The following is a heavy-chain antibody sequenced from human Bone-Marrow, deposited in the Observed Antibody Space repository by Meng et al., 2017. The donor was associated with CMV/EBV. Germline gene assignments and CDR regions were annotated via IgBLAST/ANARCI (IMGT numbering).Heavy chain of an antibody. V-gene: IGHV4-39*07. Sequence: TCAALGSPSSTSSYFWGWIRQPPGKGVEWIGSIYYSGSTYYNPSLKSRVTISVDTSKNQFSLKLISVTAADTAVYYCARVDYGSSGYYEDLDYWGQGTLVTVSS. J-gene: IGHJ4*02. CDR3: ARVDYGSSGYYEDLDY. D-gene: IGHD3-22*01. CDR2: IYYSGST. CDR1: GSPSSTSSYF.